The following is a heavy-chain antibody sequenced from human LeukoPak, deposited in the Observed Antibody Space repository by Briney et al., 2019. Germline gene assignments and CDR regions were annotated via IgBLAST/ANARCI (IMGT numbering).Heavy chain of an antibody. CDR2: INSDGSST. CDR3: ATSLGPLTDY. Sequence: GGSLRLSCAASGFSFSSYWMHWVRQTPGKGLVWVSRINSDGSSTTYADSVKGRFTMSRDNAKSTPYLQMSSLRAEDTAVYYCATSLGPLTDYWGQGTLVTVSS. V-gene: IGHV3-74*01. D-gene: IGHD7-27*01. J-gene: IGHJ4*02. CDR1: GFSFSSYW.